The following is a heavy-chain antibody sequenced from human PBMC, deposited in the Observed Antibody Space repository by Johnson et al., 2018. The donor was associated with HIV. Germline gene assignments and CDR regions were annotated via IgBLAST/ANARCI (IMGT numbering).Heavy chain of an antibody. CDR1: GFTVSSNY. J-gene: IGHJ3*02. CDR3: ARGHDYGYHAFDI. V-gene: IGHV3-66*01. CDR2: IYSGGST. D-gene: IGHD4-17*01. Sequence: VQLVESGGGVVQPGRSLRLSCAASGFTVSSNYMSWVRQAPGKGLEWVSVIYSGGSTYYADSVKGRFTISRDNSKNSLYLQMNSLRAEDTAVYYCARGHDYGYHAFDIWGQGTMVTVAS.